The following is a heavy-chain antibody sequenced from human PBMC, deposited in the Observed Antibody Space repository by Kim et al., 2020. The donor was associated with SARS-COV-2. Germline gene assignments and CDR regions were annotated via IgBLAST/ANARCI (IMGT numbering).Heavy chain of an antibody. V-gene: IGHV3-30*18. CDR1: GFSFSSYG. CDR3: AKDRGLWFGESLGMDV. J-gene: IGHJ6*02. Sequence: GGFLRLSCAASGFSFSSYGMHWVRQAPGKGLEWVAVISYDGSNKYYADSVKGRFTISRDNSKNTLYLQMISLRAEDTAVYYCAKDRGLWFGESLGMDVWGQGTTVTVSS. D-gene: IGHD3-10*01. CDR2: ISYDGSNK.